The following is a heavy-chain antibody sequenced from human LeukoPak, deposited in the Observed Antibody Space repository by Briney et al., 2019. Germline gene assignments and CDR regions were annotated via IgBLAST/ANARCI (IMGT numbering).Heavy chain of an antibody. Sequence: SVKVSCTASGGTFSSYTISWVRQAPGQGLEWMGRIIPILGIANYAQKFQGRVTITADKSTSTAYMELSSLRSEDTAVCYCARDPRGRDSSSSGVGFDYWGQGTLVTVSS. CDR1: GGTFSSYT. D-gene: IGHD6-6*01. CDR3: ARDPRGRDSSSSGVGFDY. V-gene: IGHV1-69*04. CDR2: IIPILGIA. J-gene: IGHJ4*02.